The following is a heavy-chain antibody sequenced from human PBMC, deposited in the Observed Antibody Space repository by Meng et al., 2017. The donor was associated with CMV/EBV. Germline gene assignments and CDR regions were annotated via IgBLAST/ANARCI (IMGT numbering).Heavy chain of an antibody. V-gene: IGHV1-69*06. Sequence: CKASGGIFSSYAISWVRQAPGQGLEWMGGIIPIFGTANYAQKFQGRVTITADKSTSTAYMELSSLRSEDTAVYYCAPWGGSLNRHFDYWGQGTLVTVSS. CDR1: GGIFSSYA. J-gene: IGHJ4*02. CDR2: IIPIFGTA. D-gene: IGHD3-16*01. CDR3: APWGGSLNRHFDY.